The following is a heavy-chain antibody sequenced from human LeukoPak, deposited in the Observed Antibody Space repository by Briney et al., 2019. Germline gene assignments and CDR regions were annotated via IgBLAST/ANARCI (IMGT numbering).Heavy chain of an antibody. V-gene: IGHV3-7*01. CDR1: GFTFSHFW. CDR3: AREDGYCSGGNCYSYFDS. CDR2: IKKTGSET. J-gene: IGHJ4*02. D-gene: IGHD2-15*01. Sequence: GGSLRLSCAASGFTFSHFWMSWVRQAPGKGLEWVAYIKKTGSETYYVDSVKGRFTITRDNTGNSLFLQMYSLRAEDTAVYFCAREDGYCSGGNCYSYFDSWGQGTLVTVSS.